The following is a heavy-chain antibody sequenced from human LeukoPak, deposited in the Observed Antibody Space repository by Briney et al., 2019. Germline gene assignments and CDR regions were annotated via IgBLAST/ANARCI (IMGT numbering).Heavy chain of an antibody. D-gene: IGHD2-8*01. V-gene: IGHV3-7*03. Sequence: GGSLRLSCAASGFTFSSHWMNWVRQAPGKGLEWVPNIKQDGSEKYYVDSVKGRFTISRDNSKNTLYLQMNSLRAEDTAVYYCARTGDCTNGICYTADFDYWGQGTLVTVSS. CDR2: IKQDGSEK. J-gene: IGHJ4*02. CDR3: ARTGDCTNGICYTADFDY. CDR1: GFTFSSHW.